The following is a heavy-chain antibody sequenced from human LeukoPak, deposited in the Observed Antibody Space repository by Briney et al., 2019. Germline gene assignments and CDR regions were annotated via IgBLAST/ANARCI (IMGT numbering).Heavy chain of an antibody. CDR1: GGSFSGYY. CDR3: ARLVAVAGPPSDY. V-gene: IGHV4-34*01. Sequence: SETLSLTCAVYGGSFSGYYWSWIRQPPGKGLEWIGEINHSGSTNYNPSLKSRVTISVDTSKSQFSLKLSSVTAADTAVYYCARLVAVAGPPSDYWGQGTLVTVSS. J-gene: IGHJ4*02. CDR2: INHSGST. D-gene: IGHD6-19*01.